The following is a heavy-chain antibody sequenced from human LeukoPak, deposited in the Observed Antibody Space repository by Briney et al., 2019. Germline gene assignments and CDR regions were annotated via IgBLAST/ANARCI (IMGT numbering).Heavy chain of an antibody. V-gene: IGHV1-46*01. CDR3: AGDGWRLEGATRYFDY. CDR2: INPSGGST. J-gene: IGHJ4*02. Sequence: GVSVKVSCKASGYTFTSYYMHWVRQAPGQGLEWMGIINPSGGSTSYAQKFQGRVTMTRDTSTSTVYMELSSLRSEDTAVYYCAGDGWRLEGATRYFDYWGQGTLVTVSS. CDR1: GYTFTSYY. D-gene: IGHD1-26*01.